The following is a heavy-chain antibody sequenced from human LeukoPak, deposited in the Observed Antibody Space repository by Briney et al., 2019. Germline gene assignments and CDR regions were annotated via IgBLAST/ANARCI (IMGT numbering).Heavy chain of an antibody. D-gene: IGHD2-2*02. CDR3: AKWGCSSTSCYTGPAPNAFDI. Sequence: GESLRLSCAASGFTFSSYAMSWVRQAPGKGLEWVSAISGSGGGTYYADSVKGRFTISRDNSKNTLYLQMNSLRAEDTAVYYCAKWGCSSTSCYTGPAPNAFDIWGQGTMVTVSS. V-gene: IGHV3-23*01. J-gene: IGHJ3*02. CDR1: GFTFSSYA. CDR2: ISGSGGGT.